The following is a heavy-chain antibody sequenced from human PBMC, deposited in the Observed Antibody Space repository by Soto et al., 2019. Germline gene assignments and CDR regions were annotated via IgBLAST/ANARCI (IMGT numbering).Heavy chain of an antibody. Sequence: QVQLQESGPGLVKPSETLSLTCTVSGGSVSSGSYYWSWIRQPPGKGLEWIGYIYYSGSTNYNPSLQRRVTISVDTSKNQFSLKLSSVTAADTAVYYCAREGGMDVWGQGTTVTVSS. CDR2: IYYSGST. J-gene: IGHJ6*02. V-gene: IGHV4-61*01. CDR1: GGSVSSGSYY. CDR3: AREGGMDV.